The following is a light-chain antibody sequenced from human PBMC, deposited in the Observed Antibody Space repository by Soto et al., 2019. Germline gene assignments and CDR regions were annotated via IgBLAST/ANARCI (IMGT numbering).Light chain of an antibody. CDR3: MQDLQTPYT. CDR2: LVS. Sequence: VMTQSPLSLPVTPGEPASISCRSSQSLLHSRGYNYLHWYLQKPGQSPQLLIYLVSTRASGVPDRFSGSGSGIDFTLKISRVEAEDVGVYYCMQDLQTPYTFGQGTKLEIK. J-gene: IGKJ2*01. CDR1: QSLLHSRGYNY. V-gene: IGKV2-28*01.